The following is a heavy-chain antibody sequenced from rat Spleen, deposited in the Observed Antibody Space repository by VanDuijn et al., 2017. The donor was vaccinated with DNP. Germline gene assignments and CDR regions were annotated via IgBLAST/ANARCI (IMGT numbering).Heavy chain of an antibody. D-gene: IGHD1-4*01. CDR2: ISTSGGST. CDR1: GFTFSNYD. Sequence: EVQLVESGGGLVQPGRSLKLSCAASGFTFSNYDMAWVRQAPTKGLEWVASISTSGGSTYYRDSVKGRFTISRDNAKSTLYLQMNSLRSEDTATYYCARGGNPADYWGQGVMVTVSS. V-gene: IGHV5-25*01. CDR3: ARGGNPADY. J-gene: IGHJ2*01.